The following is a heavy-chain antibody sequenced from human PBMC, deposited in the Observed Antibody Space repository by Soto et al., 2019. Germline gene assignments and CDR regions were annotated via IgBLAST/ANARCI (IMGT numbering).Heavy chain of an antibody. CDR3: ATNGDYTTSFDY. CDR1: GGTFSSYA. CDR2: ISAYNGNT. Sequence: ASVKVSCKASGGTFSSYAISWVRQAPGQGLEWMGWISAYNGNTNYAQKLQGRVTMTTDTSTSTAYMELRSLRSDDTAVYYCATNGDYTTSFDYWGQGTLVTVSS. D-gene: IGHD2-8*01. V-gene: IGHV1-18*01. J-gene: IGHJ4*02.